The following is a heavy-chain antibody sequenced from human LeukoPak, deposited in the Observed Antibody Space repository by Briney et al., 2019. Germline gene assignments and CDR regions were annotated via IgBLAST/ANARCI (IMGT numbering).Heavy chain of an antibody. CDR2: INHSGST. CDR1: GGSFSGYY. J-gene: IGHJ4*02. Sequence: SETLSLTCAVYGGSFSGYYWSWIRQPPGKGLEWIGEINHSGSTNYNPSLKSRVTISVDTSKNQFSLKLSSVTAADTAAYYCARGLRIDSSSPIYYFDYWGQGTLVTVSS. V-gene: IGHV4-34*01. D-gene: IGHD6-13*01. CDR3: ARGLRIDSSSPIYYFDY.